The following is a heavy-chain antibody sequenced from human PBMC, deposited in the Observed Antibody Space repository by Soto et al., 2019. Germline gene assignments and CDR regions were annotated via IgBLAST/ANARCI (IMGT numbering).Heavy chain of an antibody. CDR2: INHSGST. Sequence: SETLSLTCAVYGGSFSGYYWSWVRQPPGKGLEWIGEINHSGSTNYNPSLKSRGTISVDTSKNQFSLKLSSVTAADTAVYYCARGRDGSSSSFHYGMDVWGQGTTVTVSS. CDR1: GGSFSGYY. V-gene: IGHV4-34*01. J-gene: IGHJ6*02. CDR3: ARGRDGSSSSFHYGMDV. D-gene: IGHD6-6*01.